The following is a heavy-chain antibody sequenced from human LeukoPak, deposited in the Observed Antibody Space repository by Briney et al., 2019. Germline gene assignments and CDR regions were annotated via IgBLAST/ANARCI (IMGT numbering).Heavy chain of an antibody. CDR3: AKDPTNRYVGSGHYNWFDP. J-gene: IGHJ5*02. CDR2: VSGSGGDT. CDR1: GFTFGTYA. D-gene: IGHD3-22*01. V-gene: IGHV3-23*01. Sequence: TGGSLRLSCAASGFTFGTYAMTWVRQAPGKGLECVSRVSGSGGDTYYADSVKGRFTISRDNSRNTLYLQMNSLRAEDTAVYYCAKDPTNRYVGSGHYNWFDPWGQGTLVTVSS.